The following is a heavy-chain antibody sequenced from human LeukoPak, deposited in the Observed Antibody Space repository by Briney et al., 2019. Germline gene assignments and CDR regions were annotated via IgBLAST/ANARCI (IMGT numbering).Heavy chain of an antibody. D-gene: IGHD3-22*01. CDR1: GFTFSSHT. CDR3: AKGSRAYDSSGYYFDY. J-gene: IGHJ4*02. CDR2: SSTRSNSI. V-gene: IGHV3-21*01. Sequence: PGGSLSLSCAASGFTFSSHTMNWVRQSSGKGLEWVSSSSTRSNSIYYADSVKGRFTISRDNSKNTLYLQMNSLGAEDTAVYYCAKGSRAYDSSGYYFDYWGQGTLVTVSS.